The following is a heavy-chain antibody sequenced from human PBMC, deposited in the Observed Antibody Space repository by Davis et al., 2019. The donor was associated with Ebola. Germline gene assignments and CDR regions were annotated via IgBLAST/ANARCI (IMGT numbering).Heavy chain of an antibody. Sequence: MPSETLSLTCTVSGGSISSSSYYWGWIRQPPGKGLEWIGSIYYSGSTYYNPSLKSRVTISVDTSKNQFSLKLSSVTAADTAVYYCARRRTYDFDYWGQGTLVTVSS. J-gene: IGHJ4*02. D-gene: IGHD3-16*01. V-gene: IGHV4-39*01. CDR2: IYYSGST. CDR1: GGSISSSSYY. CDR3: ARRRTYDFDY.